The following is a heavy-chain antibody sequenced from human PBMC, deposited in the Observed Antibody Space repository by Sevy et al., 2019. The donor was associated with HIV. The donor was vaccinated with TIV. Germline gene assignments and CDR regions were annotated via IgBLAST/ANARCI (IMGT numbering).Heavy chain of an antibody. Sequence: SETLSLTCAVYCGSFSGYFWNWIRQSPGKGLEWIGEINHTGTLKYNPSLKSRVTISVDASKNQLSLHLSSVTAADTAIYYCARGRQAYVVVVPSTVPFDYWGQGTLVTVSS. V-gene: IGHV4-34*01. CDR3: ARGRQAYVVVVPSTVPFDY. D-gene: IGHD2-2*01. CDR1: CGSFSGYF. CDR2: INHTGTL. J-gene: IGHJ4*02.